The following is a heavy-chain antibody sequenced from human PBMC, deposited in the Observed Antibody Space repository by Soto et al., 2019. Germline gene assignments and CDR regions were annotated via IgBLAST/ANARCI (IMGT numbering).Heavy chain of an antibody. CDR3: TSDGRSSSWYATSPY. J-gene: IGHJ4*02. D-gene: IGHD6-13*01. V-gene: IGHV3-49*03. Sequence: GGSLRLSCTASGFTFGGYSMSWFRQAPGKGLEWVGFIRSKAYGGSTEYAASVKGRFTISRDDSKSIAYLQMNSLKTEDTAVYYCTSDGRSSSWYATSPYWGQGTLVTVSS. CDR1: GFTFGGYS. CDR2: IRSKAYGGST.